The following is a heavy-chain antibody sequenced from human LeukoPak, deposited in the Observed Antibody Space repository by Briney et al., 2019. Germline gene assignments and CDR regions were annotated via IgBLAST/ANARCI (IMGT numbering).Heavy chain of an antibody. CDR1: GFTFSSYG. J-gene: IGHJ6*02. V-gene: IGHV3-30*18. CDR2: ISYDGSNK. Sequence: GRSLRLSCAASGFTFSSYGMHWVRQAPGKGLEWVAVISYDGSNKYYAGSVKGRFTISRDNSKNTLYLQMNSLRAEDTAVYYCAKGLYDFWSGYRPGYYYGMDVWGQGTTVTVSS. CDR3: AKGLYDFWSGYRPGYYYGMDV. D-gene: IGHD3-3*01.